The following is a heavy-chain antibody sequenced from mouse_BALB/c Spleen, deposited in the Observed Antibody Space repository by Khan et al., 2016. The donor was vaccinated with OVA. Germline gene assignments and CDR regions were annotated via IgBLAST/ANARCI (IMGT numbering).Heavy chain of an antibody. D-gene: IGHD1-2*01. Sequence: VRLQQSGTELVKPGASVKLSCTASGFKIKDTYIHWVKQRPEQGLAWIGRIDPANGNTKYDPKFQGKATITADTSSNTAYLPLRSLTSEDTAVYDCTYSLLLYGRDYWGQGTSVTVSS. V-gene: IGHV14-3*02. CDR1: GFKIKDTY. CDR2: IDPANGNT. CDR3: TYSLLLYGRDY. J-gene: IGHJ4*01.